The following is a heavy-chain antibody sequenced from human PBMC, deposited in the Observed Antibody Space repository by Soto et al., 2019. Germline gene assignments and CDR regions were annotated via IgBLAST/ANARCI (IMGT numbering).Heavy chain of an antibody. D-gene: IGHD6-19*01. Sequence: QLQLQESGPGLVKPSETLSLTCTVSGGSISSSGYYWGWVRQPPGRGLEWIGYIYYGGSPYYNPSLKSRVTISVDTSKNQFSLNLSSVTAADTAVYYCAVPAASVAGASGTYYYYGMDVWGQGTTVTVSS. CDR2: IYYGGSP. J-gene: IGHJ6*02. V-gene: IGHV4-39*01. CDR3: AVPAASVAGASGTYYYYGMDV. CDR1: GGSISSSGYY.